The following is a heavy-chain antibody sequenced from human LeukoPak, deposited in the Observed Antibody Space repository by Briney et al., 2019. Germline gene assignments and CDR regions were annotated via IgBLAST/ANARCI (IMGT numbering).Heavy chain of an antibody. V-gene: IGHV3-23*01. Sequence: GGSLRLSCAASGFTFSSYAMSWVRQAPGKGLEWVSAISGSGGSTYYADSVKGRFTISRDNSKNTLYLQMNSLRAEDTAVYYCARDERSGPTRYWGQGTLVTVSS. CDR2: ISGSGGST. CDR3: ARDERSGPTRY. J-gene: IGHJ4*02. D-gene: IGHD3-3*01. CDR1: GFTFSSYA.